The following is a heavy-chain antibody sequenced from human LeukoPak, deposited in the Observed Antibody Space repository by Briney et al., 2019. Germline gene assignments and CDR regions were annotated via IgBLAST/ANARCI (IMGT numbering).Heavy chain of an antibody. CDR2: ISAYNGNT. Sequence: GASVKVSCKASGYTFTSYGISWVRQAPGQGLEWMGWISAYNGNTNCAQKLQGRVTMTTDTSTSTAYMELRSLRSDDTAVYYCARDPYCSGGSCYEFYNWFDPWGQGTLVTVSS. V-gene: IGHV1-18*04. CDR3: ARDPYCSGGSCYEFYNWFDP. D-gene: IGHD2-15*01. J-gene: IGHJ5*02. CDR1: GYTFTSYG.